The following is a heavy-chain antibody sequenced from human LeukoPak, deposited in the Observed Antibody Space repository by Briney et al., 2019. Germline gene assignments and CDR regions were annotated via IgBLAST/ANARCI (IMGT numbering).Heavy chain of an antibody. CDR2: INHNGGT. V-gene: IGHV4-34*01. D-gene: IGHD3-9*01. Sequence: SETLSLTCAVYGGSFSDYSWTWTRQAPGEGREWIGEINHNGGTNHNPSLVSRVIMSVDTSKNQFSLKVSSVTAADTAVYYCARVAYRYSINDWSRTGLGAYATKYYYYMDVWGKGTTVTVSS. CDR1: GGSFSDYS. J-gene: IGHJ6*03. CDR3: ARVAYRYSINDWSRTGLGAYATKYYYYMDV.